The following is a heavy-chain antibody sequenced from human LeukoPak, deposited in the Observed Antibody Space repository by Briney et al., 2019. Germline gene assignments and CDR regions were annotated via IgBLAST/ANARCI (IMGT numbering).Heavy chain of an antibody. CDR1: GFTFSSYG. D-gene: IGHD4-17*01. CDR3: AKGPSPSYGDYGFYYFDY. CDR2: ISYDGSNK. V-gene: IGHV3-30*18. J-gene: IGHJ4*02. Sequence: PGGSLRLSCAASGFTFSSYGMHWVRQAPGKGLEWVAVISYDGSNKYYADSVKGRFTISRDNSKNTLYLQMNSLRAEDTAVYYCAKGPSPSYGDYGFYYFDYWGQGTLVTVSS.